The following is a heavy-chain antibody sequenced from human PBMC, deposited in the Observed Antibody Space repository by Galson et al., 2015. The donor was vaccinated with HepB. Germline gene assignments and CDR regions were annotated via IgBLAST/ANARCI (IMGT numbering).Heavy chain of an antibody. V-gene: IGHV2-70*11. D-gene: IGHD6-19*01. J-gene: IGHJ5*02. CDR2: IDWDDDK. CDR3: ARIPPIAVAGTGWFDP. CDR1: GFSLSTSGMC. Sequence: PALVKPTQTLTLTCTFSGFSLSTSGMCVSWIRQPPGKALEWLARIDWDDDKYYSTSLRTRLTISKDTSKNQVVLTMTNMDPVDTATYYCARIPPIAVAGTGWFDPWGQGTLVTVSS.